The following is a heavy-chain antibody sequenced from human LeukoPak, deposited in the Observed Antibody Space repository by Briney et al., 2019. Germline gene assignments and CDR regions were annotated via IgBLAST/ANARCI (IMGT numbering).Heavy chain of an antibody. CDR3: ARTYGSSGLGYFDL. D-gene: IGHD6-13*01. V-gene: IGHV4-59*01. CDR1: GGSISSYY. J-gene: IGHJ2*01. Sequence: SETLSLTCTVSGGSISSYYWSWIRQPPGKGLECFVYIYYSGSTNYSPSLKSRLTISVDTSKNQFSLKLSSVTAADTAVYYCARTYGSSGLGYFDLWGRGTLVTVSS. CDR2: IYYSGST.